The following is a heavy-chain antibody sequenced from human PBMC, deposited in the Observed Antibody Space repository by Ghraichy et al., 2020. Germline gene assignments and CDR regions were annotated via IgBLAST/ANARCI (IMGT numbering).Heavy chain of an antibody. D-gene: IGHD3-22*01. J-gene: IGHJ4*02. CDR2: ISGSGGST. V-gene: IGHV3-23*01. Sequence: GGSLRLSCAASGFTFSSYAMSWVRQAPGKGQEWVSAISGSGGSTYYADSVKGRFTISRDNSKNTLYLQMNSLRAEDTAVYYCAKDHYYDSSGLDYWGQGTLVTVSS. CDR3: AKDHYYDSSGLDY. CDR1: GFTFSSYA.